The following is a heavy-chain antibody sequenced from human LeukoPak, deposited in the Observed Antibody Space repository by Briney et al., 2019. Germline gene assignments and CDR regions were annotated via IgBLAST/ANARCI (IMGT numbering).Heavy chain of an antibody. CDR1: GYSFTSYW. Sequence: GESLKISCKGSGYSFTSYWIGWVRQMPGKGLEWMGIIYPGDSDTRYSPSFQGQVTISADKSISTAYLQWSSLKASDTAMYYCARHRFYDSSGYYHTNLYYFDYWGQGTLVTVSS. D-gene: IGHD3-22*01. CDR2: IYPGDSDT. V-gene: IGHV5-51*01. CDR3: ARHRFYDSSGYYHTNLYYFDY. J-gene: IGHJ4*02.